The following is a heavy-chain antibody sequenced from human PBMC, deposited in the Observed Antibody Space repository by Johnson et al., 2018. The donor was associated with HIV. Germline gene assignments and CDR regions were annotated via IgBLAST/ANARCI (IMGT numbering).Heavy chain of an antibody. CDR1: GFTFSFYC. CDR2: INQDGSEK. V-gene: IGHV3-7*01. Sequence: VQLVESGGGLVQPGRSLRLSCAAPGFTFSFYCMNWVRQAPGKGLEWVANINQDGSEKYYADSVKGRFTISRDNSKNTLYLQMNSLRAEDTAVYYCARGGDCYNSRFREPFGAFDIWGQGTMVTVSS. D-gene: IGHD5-24*01. CDR3: ARGGDCYNSRFREPFGAFDI. J-gene: IGHJ3*02.